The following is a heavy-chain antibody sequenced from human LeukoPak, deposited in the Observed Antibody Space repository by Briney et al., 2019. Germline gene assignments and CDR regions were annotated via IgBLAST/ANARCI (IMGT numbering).Heavy chain of an antibody. V-gene: IGHV4-59*08. CDR2: IYYSGST. Sequence: PSETLSLTCTVSGGSISNYYWSWIRQPPGKGLEWIGYIYYSGSTNYNPSLKSRVTISVDTSKNQFSLKLSSVTAADTAVYYCARRPSSGYLDAFDIWGQGTMVTVSS. J-gene: IGHJ3*02. CDR3: ARRPSSGYLDAFDI. D-gene: IGHD3-22*01. CDR1: GGSISNYY.